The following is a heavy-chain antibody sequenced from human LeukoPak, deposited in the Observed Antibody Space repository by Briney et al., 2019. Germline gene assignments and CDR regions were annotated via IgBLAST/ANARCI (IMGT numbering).Heavy chain of an antibody. Sequence: SETLSLTCTVSGGSVSSGSYYWIWIRQPPGKGLEWIGYIYYSGSTNYNPSLKSRVTISVDTSKNQLSLKLSSVTAADTAVYYCARGSCSGGSCYPTYGMDVWGQGTTVTVSS. CDR3: ARGSCSGGSCYPTYGMDV. CDR1: GGSVSSGSYY. V-gene: IGHV4-61*01. J-gene: IGHJ6*02. D-gene: IGHD2-15*01. CDR2: IYYSGST.